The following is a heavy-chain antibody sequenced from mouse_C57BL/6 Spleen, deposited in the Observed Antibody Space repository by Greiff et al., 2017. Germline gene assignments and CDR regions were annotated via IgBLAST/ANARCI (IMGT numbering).Heavy chain of an antibody. Sequence: SGAELARPGASVKLSCKASGYTFTSYGISWVKQRTGQGLEWIGEIYPRSGNTYYNEKFKGKATRTADKSSSTAYMELRSLTSEDSAVYFCAREGTTVVATDYWGQGTTLTVSS. CDR1: GYTFTSYG. CDR3: AREGTTVVATDY. J-gene: IGHJ2*01. D-gene: IGHD1-1*01. V-gene: IGHV1-81*01. CDR2: IYPRSGNT.